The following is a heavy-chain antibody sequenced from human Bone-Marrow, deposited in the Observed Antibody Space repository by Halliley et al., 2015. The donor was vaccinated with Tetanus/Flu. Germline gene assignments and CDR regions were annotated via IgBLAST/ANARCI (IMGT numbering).Heavy chain of an antibody. V-gene: IGHV3-23*01. CDR2: ISGSGATA. D-gene: IGHD3-3*01. CDR1: GFTFNSHP. J-gene: IGHJ5*02. CDR3: ARDIPIFGVAKVSRKLPP. Sequence: SLRLSCSGSGFTFNSHPMTWVRQAPGKGLEWVSMISGSGATANYPDPEKDSFIIPRDNSQNTVYLEMDSLRADDTAMYYCARDIPIFGVAKVSRKLPPWGQGTLVPVSS.